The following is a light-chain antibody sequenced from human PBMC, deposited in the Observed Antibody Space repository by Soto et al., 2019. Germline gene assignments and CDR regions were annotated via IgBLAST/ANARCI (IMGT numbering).Light chain of an antibody. CDR3: QQYGSSPLS. Sequence: EMVLTQSPATLSLSPWERATLSCGASQSVSSSYLAWYEQKPGLAPRLLIYDASSRAPGIPDRFSGSGSGTDFTLTISRLEHEDFAVYYCQQYGSSPLSFGNGTKVEIK. V-gene: IGKV3D-20*01. J-gene: IGKJ1*01. CDR1: QSVSSSY. CDR2: DAS.